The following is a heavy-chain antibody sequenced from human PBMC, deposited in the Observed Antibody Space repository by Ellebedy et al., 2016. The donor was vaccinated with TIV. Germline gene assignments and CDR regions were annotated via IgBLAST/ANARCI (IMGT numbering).Heavy chain of an antibody. CDR1: GASISSGGYY. CDR2: IYYSGST. J-gene: IGHJ2*01. CDR3: ALNLCDYGGPSGSCYFGL. Sequence: SETLSLTCTVSGASISSGGYYWSWIRQHPGKGLEWIGYIYYSGSTYYNPSLKSRVTISVDTSKNQFSLNLSSVTSADTAVYYCALNLCDYGGPSGSCYFGLWGRGTLVTVSS. D-gene: IGHD2-21*01. V-gene: IGHV4-31*03.